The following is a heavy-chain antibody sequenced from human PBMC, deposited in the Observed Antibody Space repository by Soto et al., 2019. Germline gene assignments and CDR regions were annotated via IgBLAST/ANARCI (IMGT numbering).Heavy chain of an antibody. Sequence: GESLKISCKGSGYSFTTYWIAWVRQMPGKGLECMGIIYPGDSDTRHSPSFQGQVTISVDKSISTAYLQWSSLRASDTAIYYCARHGKFSSMTNYFDSWGQGALVTVSS. CDR3: ARHGKFSSMTNYFDS. CDR1: GYSFTTYW. CDR2: IYPGDSDT. V-gene: IGHV5-51*01. D-gene: IGHD1-1*01. J-gene: IGHJ4*02.